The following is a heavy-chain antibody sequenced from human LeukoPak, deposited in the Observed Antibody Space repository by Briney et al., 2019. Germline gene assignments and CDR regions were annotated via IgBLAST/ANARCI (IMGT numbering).Heavy chain of an antibody. CDR2: ISGSGGST. Sequence: GGSLRLSCAASGFTFSSYAMSWVRQAPGKGLEWVSAISGSGGSTYYADSAKGRFTISRDNSKNTLYLQMNSLRAEDTAVYYCAKTPVGASPFTAFYFDYWGQGTLVTVSS. CDR1: GFTFSSYA. J-gene: IGHJ4*02. CDR3: AKTPVGASPFTAFYFDY. D-gene: IGHD1-26*01. V-gene: IGHV3-23*01.